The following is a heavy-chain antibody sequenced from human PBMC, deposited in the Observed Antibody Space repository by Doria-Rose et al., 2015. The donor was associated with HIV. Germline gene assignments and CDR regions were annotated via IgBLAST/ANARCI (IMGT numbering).Heavy chain of an antibody. CDR1: GVSLSSPGMG. J-gene: IGHJ4*02. CDR3: ARIKSSRWYHKYYFDF. D-gene: IGHD6-13*01. Sequence: VTLKESGPVLVKPTETLTLTCTVSGVSLSSPGMGVSWIRQPPGKALEWLAIIFSDDDRSYKTSLKSRLTISRVTSKSQVVLTMTDMDPVDTATYYCARIKSSRWYHKYYFDFWGQGTLVIVSA. V-gene: IGHV2-26*01. CDR2: IFSDDDR.